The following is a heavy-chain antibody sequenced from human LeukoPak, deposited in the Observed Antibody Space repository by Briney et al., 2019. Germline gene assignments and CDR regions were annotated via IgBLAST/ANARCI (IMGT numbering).Heavy chain of an antibody. CDR2: IYWDDNK. CDR1: GFSLSTSGVG. Sequence: KESGPTLVKPTQTLTLTCTFSGFSLSTSGVGVGWIRQPPGKALEWLAFIYWDDNKRYSPSLKSRLTITKDTSKPQVLLTMTNMHPVDTATYHCAHSGGSSRANHHPFDPWRQGTVVSLSS. CDR3: AHSGGSSRANHHPFDP. J-gene: IGHJ5*02. D-gene: IGHD3-10*01. V-gene: IGHV2-5*02.